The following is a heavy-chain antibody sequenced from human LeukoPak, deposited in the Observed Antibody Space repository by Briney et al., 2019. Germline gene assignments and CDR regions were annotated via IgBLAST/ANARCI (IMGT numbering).Heavy chain of an antibody. CDR1: GFTFSSYG. CDR3: AKEALSSTSCIGLCYYYYMDD. D-gene: IGHD2-2*01. Sequence: PGGSLRLSCAASGFTFSSYGMHWVRQAPGKGLEWVAVISYDGSYKYYADSVKGRFTISRDNSKNTLYLQMNSLRAEDTAVYYCAKEALSSTSCIGLCYYYYMDDWGKGTTVTVSS. V-gene: IGHV3-30*18. CDR2: ISYDGSYK. J-gene: IGHJ6*03.